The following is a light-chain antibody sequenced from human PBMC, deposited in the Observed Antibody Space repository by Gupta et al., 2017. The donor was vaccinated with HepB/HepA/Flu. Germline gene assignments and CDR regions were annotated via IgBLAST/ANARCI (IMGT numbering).Light chain of an antibody. CDR2: DVS. V-gene: IGLV2-14*03. Sequence: QSALTQPASVSGSPGQSINISCTGTSSDIGNYNYVSWYQQHPGKAPKLMIYDVSNRPSGVSNRFSGSKSGNTASLTISGLQAEDEADYYCSSYTSSITVIFGGGTKLTVL. CDR3: SSYTSSITVI. J-gene: IGLJ2*01. CDR1: SSDIGNYNY.